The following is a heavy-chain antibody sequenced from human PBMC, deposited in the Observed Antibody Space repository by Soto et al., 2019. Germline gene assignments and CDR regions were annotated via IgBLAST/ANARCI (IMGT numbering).Heavy chain of an antibody. CDR3: APRERDDPLINT. J-gene: IGHJ5*02. CDR1: WFPHNSNRLG. V-gene: IGHV2-5*02. CDR2: IYWDDDK. D-gene: IGHD1-1*01. Sequence: DSAANPIYHTRSVWQTCTFRWFPHNSNRLGVGWIRQPPGKALEWLALIYWDDDKRYSPSLKSRLTITKDTSKNQVVLIMTNMDPVDTATYPCAPRERDDPLINTWGQGPPVTVSP.